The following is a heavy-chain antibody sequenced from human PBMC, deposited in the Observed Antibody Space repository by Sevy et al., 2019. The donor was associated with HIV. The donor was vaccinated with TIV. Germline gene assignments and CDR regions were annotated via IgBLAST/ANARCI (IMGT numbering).Heavy chain of an antibody. D-gene: IGHD1-26*01. Sequence: GGSLRLSCAASGFTFRTYAFHWVRQAPGRGLEWIGLISSNGDNAFYANSVRGRFTISRDNSMNNLYLQMGSLTPEDTAVYYCARGPEWELTSFLSHWGQGALVTVSS. CDR2: ISSNGDNA. V-gene: IGHV3-30-3*01. J-gene: IGHJ1*01. CDR3: ARGPEWELTSFLSH. CDR1: GFTFRTYA.